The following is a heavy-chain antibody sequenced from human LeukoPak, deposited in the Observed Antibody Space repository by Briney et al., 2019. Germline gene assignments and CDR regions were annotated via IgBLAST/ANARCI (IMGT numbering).Heavy chain of an antibody. J-gene: IGHJ5*02. V-gene: IGHV1-2*02. Sequence: ASVKVSCKASGYTFTGYYMHWVRQAPGQGLEWMGWINPNSGGTNYAQKFQGRVTMTRDTSITTAYMELNRLRSDDTAVYYCARDTAMVTYWFDRWGQGTLVTVSS. CDR1: GYTFTGYY. CDR3: ARDTAMVTYWFDR. CDR2: INPNSGGT. D-gene: IGHD5-18*01.